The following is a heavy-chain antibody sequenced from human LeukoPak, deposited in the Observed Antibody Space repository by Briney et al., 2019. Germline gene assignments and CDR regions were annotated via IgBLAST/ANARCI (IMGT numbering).Heavy chain of an antibody. CDR3: ARADSSGYSLDENFDY. Sequence: SVTVSCKASGGTLSSYDINWVRQAPGQGLEGIRRIIPMFGIVNYAQNFQGRVTITADKSTNTAYMELSSLRSEDTAFYYCARADSSGYSLDENFDYWGQGTLVTVSS. CDR1: GGTLSSYD. V-gene: IGHV1-69*04. CDR2: IIPMFGIV. D-gene: IGHD3-22*01. J-gene: IGHJ4*02.